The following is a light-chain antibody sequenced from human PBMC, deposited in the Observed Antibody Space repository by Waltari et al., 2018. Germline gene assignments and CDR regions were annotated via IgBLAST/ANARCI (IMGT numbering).Light chain of an antibody. CDR1: QYVSSSY. J-gene: IGKJ3*01. CDR2: GAS. CDR3: QQYGSSPLT. Sequence: DTVLTQSPGTLSLSPGERASLSCRDSQYVSSSYLAWYQQKPGQTPRLLIYGASSRASGIPDRFSGSGSGTDFTLTISRLEPEDFAVYYCQQYGSSPLTFGPGTKVDI. V-gene: IGKV3-20*01.